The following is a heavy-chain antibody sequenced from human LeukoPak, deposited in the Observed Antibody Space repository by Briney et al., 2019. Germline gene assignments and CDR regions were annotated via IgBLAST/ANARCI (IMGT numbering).Heavy chain of an antibody. CDR3: ARGAGYTYYFDY. V-gene: IGHV3-30*04. CDR1: GFTFSSYA. CDR2: ISYDGSNK. D-gene: IGHD3-9*01. J-gene: IGHJ4*02. Sequence: GGSLRLSCAASGFTFSSYAMHWVRQAPGKGLEWVAVISYDGSNKYYADSVKGRFTISRDNAKNSLYLQMNSLRAEDTAVYYCARGAGYTYYFDYWGQGTLVTVSS.